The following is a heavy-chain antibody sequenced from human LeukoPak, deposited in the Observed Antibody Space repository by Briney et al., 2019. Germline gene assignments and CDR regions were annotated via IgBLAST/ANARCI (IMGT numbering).Heavy chain of an antibody. V-gene: IGHV3-23*01. Sequence: GGSLRLSCAASGFIVSGDFMSWVRQAPGKGLEWVSAISGSGGSTYYADSVKGRFTISRDNSKNTLYLQMNSLRAEDTAVYYCAKDLWDSGYCTNGVCYVFDYWGQGTLVTVSS. CDR1: GFIVSGDF. D-gene: IGHD2-8*01. CDR3: AKDLWDSGYCTNGVCYVFDY. CDR2: ISGSGGST. J-gene: IGHJ4*02.